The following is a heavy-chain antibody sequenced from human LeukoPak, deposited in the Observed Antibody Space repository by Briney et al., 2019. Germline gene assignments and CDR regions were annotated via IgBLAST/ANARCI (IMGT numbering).Heavy chain of an antibody. D-gene: IGHD6-19*01. CDR3: TRVGSGGGPIDY. J-gene: IGHJ4*02. CDR1: GFTFSSYA. CDR2: IRSKAYGGTT. Sequence: PGGSLRLSCAASGFTFSSYAMHWVRQAPGKGLEWVGFIRSKAYGGTTEYAASVKGRFTISRDDSKSIAYLQMNSLKTEDTAVYYCTRVGSGGGPIDYWGQGTLVTVSS. V-gene: IGHV3-49*04.